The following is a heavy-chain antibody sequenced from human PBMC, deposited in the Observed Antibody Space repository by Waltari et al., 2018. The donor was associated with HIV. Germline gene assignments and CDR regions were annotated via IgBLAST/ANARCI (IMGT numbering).Heavy chain of an antibody. D-gene: IGHD3-16*02. CDR3: ARTNPDYVWGSYRPWNWFDP. J-gene: IGHJ5*02. Sequence: QVQLQESGPGLVKPSGTLSLTCAVSGGSIRSSNWWSWVRQPPGKGLWWLGEIYHSGSTNYNPSIKSRVTISVDKSKNQFSLKLSSVTAADTAVYYCARTNPDYVWGSYRPWNWFDPWGQGTLVTVSS. V-gene: IGHV4-4*02. CDR1: GGSIRSSNW. CDR2: IYHSGST.